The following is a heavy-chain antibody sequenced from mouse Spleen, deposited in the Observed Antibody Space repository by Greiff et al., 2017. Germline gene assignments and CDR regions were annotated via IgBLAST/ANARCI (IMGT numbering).Heavy chain of an antibody. CDR2: ISYDGSN. J-gene: IGHJ2*01. CDR3: ARGNYDYDFDY. D-gene: IGHD2-4*01. V-gene: IGHV3-6*01. Sequence: EVKVEESGPGLVKPSQSLSLTCSVTGYSITSGYYWNWIRQFPGNKLEWMGYISYDGSNNYNPSLKNRISITRDTSKNQFFLKLNSVTTEDTATYYCARGNYDYDFDYWGQGTTLTVSS. CDR1: GYSITSGYY.